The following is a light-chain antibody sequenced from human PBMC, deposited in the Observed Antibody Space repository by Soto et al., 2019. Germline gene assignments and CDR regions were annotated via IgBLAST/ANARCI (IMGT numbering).Light chain of an antibody. J-gene: IGLJ2*01. V-gene: IGLV2-8*01. CDR3: SSYAGSNIVV. Sequence: QSALTQPPSASGSPGQSVTISCTGTSSDVGGYNFVSWYQQHPGKAPKLMIYEVSERPSGVPDRFSGSKSGNTASLTVAGHDAEDEADYYCSSYAGSNIVVFGGGTKLTVL. CDR2: EVS. CDR1: SSDVGGYNF.